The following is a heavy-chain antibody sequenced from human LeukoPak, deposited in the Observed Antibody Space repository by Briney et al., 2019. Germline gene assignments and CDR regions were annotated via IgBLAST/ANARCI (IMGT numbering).Heavy chain of an antibody. J-gene: IGHJ5*02. CDR2: IYYSGST. D-gene: IGHD2-15*01. Sequence: SETLSLTCSVSGASIRAYYWSWIRQPPGKGLDWIGYIYYSGSTNYNPSLKSRVTMSVDTSKNQFSLRLSSVTAADTAVYYCARVNTQGVPSPWGQGILATVSS. V-gene: IGHV4-59*01. CDR3: ARVNTQGVPSP. CDR1: GASIRAYY.